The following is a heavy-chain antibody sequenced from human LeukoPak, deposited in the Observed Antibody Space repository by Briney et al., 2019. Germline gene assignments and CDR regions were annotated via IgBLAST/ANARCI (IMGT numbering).Heavy chain of an antibody. CDR2: IYYSGST. CDR3: ARVEADFWSGYSLDAFDI. J-gene: IGHJ3*02. D-gene: IGHD3-3*01. V-gene: IGHV4-59*01. CDR1: GGSISSYY. Sequence: PSETLSLTCTVSGGSISSYYWSWIRQPPGKGLEWIGYIYYSGSTNYNPSLKSRVTISVDTSKNRFSLKLSSVTAADTAVYYCARVEADFWSGYSLDAFDIWGQGTMVTVSS.